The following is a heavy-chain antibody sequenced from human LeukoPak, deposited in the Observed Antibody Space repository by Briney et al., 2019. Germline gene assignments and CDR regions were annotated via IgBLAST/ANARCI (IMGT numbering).Heavy chain of an antibody. CDR3: ARGPYDFWSGPTYYYGMDV. CDR2: INHSGST. V-gene: IGHV4-34*01. D-gene: IGHD3-3*01. Sequence: PSETLSLTCAVYGGSFSGYYWSWIRQPPGKGLEWIGEINHSGSTNYNPSLKSRVTISVDTSKNQFSLKLSSVTAADTAVYYCARGPYDFWSGPTYYYGMDVWGQGTTVTVSS. CDR1: GGSFSGYY. J-gene: IGHJ6*02.